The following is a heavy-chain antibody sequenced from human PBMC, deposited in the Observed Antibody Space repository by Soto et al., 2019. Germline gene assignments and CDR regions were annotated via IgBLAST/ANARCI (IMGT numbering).Heavy chain of an antibody. CDR1: GGSIISGGYY. J-gene: IGHJ6*02. CDR2: IYYSGST. D-gene: IGHD5-18*01. CDR3: AGAYTAMALYGMDV. Sequence: PSETLSLTCTVSGGSIISGGYYWILIRQHPGKGLEWIGYIYYSGSTYYNPSLKSRVTISVDTSKNQFSLKLSSVTAADTAVYYCAGAYTAMALYGMDVWGQGTTVTVSS. V-gene: IGHV4-31*03.